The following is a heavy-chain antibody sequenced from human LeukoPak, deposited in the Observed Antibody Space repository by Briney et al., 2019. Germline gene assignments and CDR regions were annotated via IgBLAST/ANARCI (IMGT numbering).Heavy chain of an antibody. CDR1: GFTFSSYG. J-gene: IGHJ5*02. D-gene: IGHD6-19*01. V-gene: IGHV3-21*01. CDR2: ISSSSNYI. Sequence: PGGSLRLSCAASGFTFSSYGMHWVRQAPGKGLEWVSSISSSSNYIYYADSVKGRFTISRDNAKNSLYLQMNSLRAEDTAVYYCARDPSSGWYLKGWFDPWGQGTLVTVSS. CDR3: ARDPSSGWYLKGWFDP.